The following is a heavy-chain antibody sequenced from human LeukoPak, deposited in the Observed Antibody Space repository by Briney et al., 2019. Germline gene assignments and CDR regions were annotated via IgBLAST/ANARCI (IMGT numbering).Heavy chain of an antibody. CDR1: GGSISSGSYY. V-gene: IGHV4-61*02. CDR3: ARDQGYSSSWYYYYYMDV. D-gene: IGHD6-13*01. CDR2: IYTSGST. Sequence: SETLSLTCTVSGGSISSGSYYWSWIRQPAGKGLEWIGRIYTSGSTNYNPSLKSRVTMSVDTSKNQFSLKLSSVTAADTAVYYCARDQGYSSSWYYYYYMDVWGKGTTVTISS. J-gene: IGHJ6*03.